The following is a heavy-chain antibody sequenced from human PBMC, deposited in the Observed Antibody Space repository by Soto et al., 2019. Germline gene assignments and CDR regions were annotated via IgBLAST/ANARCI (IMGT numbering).Heavy chain of an antibody. D-gene: IGHD3-10*01. V-gene: IGHV3-74*01. Sequence: EVQLVESGGGLVQPGGSLRLSCATSGFTFSDYWIHWVRQAPGKGLVWVSRINGEGSSTDYADSVKGRFTISRDNAENTVYLQMNSLSAEDTAVYYCARGIRGKYGMDVWGHGTTITVSS. CDR1: GFTFSDYW. CDR2: INGEGSST. J-gene: IGHJ6*02. CDR3: ARGIRGKYGMDV.